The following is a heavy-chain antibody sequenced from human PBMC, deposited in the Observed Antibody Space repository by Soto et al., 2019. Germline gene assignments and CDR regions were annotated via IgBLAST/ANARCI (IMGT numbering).Heavy chain of an antibody. V-gene: IGHV5-10-1*01. CDR2: IDPSDSYT. J-gene: IGHJ6*01. D-gene: IGHD3-10*01. Sequence: VECLTSSCKGSGYSFTSYWIIWVLQMPGKGLEWMGRIDPSDSYTNYSPSFQGHVTISADKSISTAYLQWSSLKASDTAMYYCARHMVRQRMDVWGQGTTVTVSS. CDR1: GYSFTSYW. CDR3: ARHMVRQRMDV.